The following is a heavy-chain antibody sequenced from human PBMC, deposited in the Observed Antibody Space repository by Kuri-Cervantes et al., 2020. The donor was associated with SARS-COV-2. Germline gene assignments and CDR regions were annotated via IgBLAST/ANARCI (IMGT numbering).Heavy chain of an antibody. D-gene: IGHD1-7*01. CDR1: GYTFSSYA. V-gene: IGHV3-15*01. CDR2: IKSKTDGGTT. CDR3: AKDMRGTRTYFDY. J-gene: IGHJ4*02. Sequence: SCAASGYTFSSYAMSWVRQAPGKGLEWVGRIKSKTDGGTTDYAAPVKGRFTISRDDSKNTLYLQMNSLRAENTAVYYCAKDMRGTRTYFDYWGQGTLVTVSS.